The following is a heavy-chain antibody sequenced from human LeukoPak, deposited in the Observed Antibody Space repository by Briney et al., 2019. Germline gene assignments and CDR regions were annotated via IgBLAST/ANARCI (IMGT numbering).Heavy chain of an antibody. D-gene: IGHD3-22*01. Sequence: ASVKVSCKASGYTLATYGISWVRQAPGQGLEWMAWISGHNGNTNYAQKLQGRVTMTTDTSTSTAYMELRSLRSDDTAVYYCARDDSSGLLALDYWGQGTLVTVSS. CDR3: ARDDSSGLLALDY. CDR2: ISGHNGNT. J-gene: IGHJ4*02. CDR1: GYTLATYG. V-gene: IGHV1-18*01.